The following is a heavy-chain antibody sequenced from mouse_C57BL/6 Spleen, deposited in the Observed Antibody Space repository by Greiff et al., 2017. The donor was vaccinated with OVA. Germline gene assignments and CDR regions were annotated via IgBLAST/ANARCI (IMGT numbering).Heavy chain of an antibody. CDR1: GFTFSSYA. J-gene: IGHJ2*01. D-gene: IGHD4-1*01. V-gene: IGHV5-9-1*02. CDR3: TRESANWDEGYYFDY. Sequence: EVHLVESGEGLVKPGGSLKLSCAASGFTFSSYAMSWVRQTPEKRLEWVAYISSGGDYIYYADTVKGRFTISRDNARNTLYLQMSSLKSEDTAMYYCTRESANWDEGYYFDYWGQGTTLTVSS. CDR2: ISSGGDYI.